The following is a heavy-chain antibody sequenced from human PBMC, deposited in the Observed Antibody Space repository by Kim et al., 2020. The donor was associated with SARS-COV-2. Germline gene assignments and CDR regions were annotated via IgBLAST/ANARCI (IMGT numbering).Heavy chain of an antibody. CDR2: T. V-gene: IGHV1-18*01. Sequence: TNYAQKLQGRVTMTTDTSTSAAYMALRSLRSDDTAVYYCARGSSSWDNGYWGQGTLVTVSS. D-gene: IGHD6-13*01. CDR3: ARGSSSWDNGY. J-gene: IGHJ4*02.